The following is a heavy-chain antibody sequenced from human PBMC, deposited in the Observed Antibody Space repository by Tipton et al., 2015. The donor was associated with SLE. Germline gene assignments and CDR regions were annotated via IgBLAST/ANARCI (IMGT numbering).Heavy chain of an antibody. J-gene: IGHJ4*02. CDR3: AKTGYYYDNSPLDY. V-gene: IGHV1-69*01. CDR2: IIPIFGTA. CDR1: GGTFSNYT. D-gene: IGHD3-22*01. Sequence: QSGPEVKKPGSSVKVSCKASGGTFSNYTIAWVRQAPGQGLEWMGGIIPIFGTAIYAQEFQGRVTITADASTSTAYMDLSSLRSEDTAVYYCAKTGYYYDNSPLDYWGQGTLVTVSS.